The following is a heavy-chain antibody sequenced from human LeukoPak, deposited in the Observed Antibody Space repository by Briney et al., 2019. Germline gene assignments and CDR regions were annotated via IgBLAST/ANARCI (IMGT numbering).Heavy chain of an antibody. J-gene: IGHJ4*02. V-gene: IGHV3-33*01. D-gene: IGHD3-10*01. CDR3: ARAGIFDY. CDR1: GFTFSSYG. Sequence: PGRSLRLSCAASGFTFSSYGMHWVRQAPGKGLEWVAVIWYDGSNKYYADSLKGRFTISRDNSKNTLYLQMNSLRAEDTAVYCCARAGIFDYWGQGTLVTVSS. CDR2: IWYDGSNK.